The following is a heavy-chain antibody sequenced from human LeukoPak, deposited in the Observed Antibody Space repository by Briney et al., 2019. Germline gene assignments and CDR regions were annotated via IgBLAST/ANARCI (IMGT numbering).Heavy chain of an antibody. J-gene: IGHJ4*02. CDR1: GYTFTSYY. D-gene: IGHD2-21*02. Sequence: ASVKVSCKASGYTFTSYYMHWVRQAPGQGHEWMGIINPRGGSTSYAQKFQGRVTMTRDTSTSTVYMELSSLRSEDTAVYYCARWSGLAYCGGDCYPNWDYYDSSGYSFDYWGQGTLVTVSS. V-gene: IGHV1-46*01. CDR2: INPRGGST. CDR3: ARWSGLAYCGGDCYPNWDYYDSSGYSFDY.